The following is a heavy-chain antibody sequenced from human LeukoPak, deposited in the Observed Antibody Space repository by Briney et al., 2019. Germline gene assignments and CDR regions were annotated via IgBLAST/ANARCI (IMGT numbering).Heavy chain of an antibody. CDR3: ARESGYSNTWDDIDY. D-gene: IGHD6-13*01. CDR2: ICYDGIIK. Sequence: GRSLRLSCAASGFTFRSFGMHWVRQAPGKGLEGVAVICYDGIIKYYADSVKGRFTISRDNSKNTLYLQMNSLRVEDTAVYYCARESGYSNTWDDIDYWGQGTLVTVSS. V-gene: IGHV3-33*01. J-gene: IGHJ4*02. CDR1: GFTFRSFG.